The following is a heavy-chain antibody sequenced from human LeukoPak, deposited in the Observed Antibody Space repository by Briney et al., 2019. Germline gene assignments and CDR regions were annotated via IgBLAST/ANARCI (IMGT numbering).Heavy chain of an antibody. Sequence: GGSLRLSCAASGFTFSDYYMSWIRQAPGRGLEWVSYITSDSTIFYADSVRGRFTISRDNAKSSLFLQMSSLRAEDTAVYYCARRHCNTANCFLIDYWGQGTLVTVSP. D-gene: IGHD2/OR15-2a*01. V-gene: IGHV3-11*01. J-gene: IGHJ4*02. CDR2: ITSDSTI. CDR1: GFTFSDYY. CDR3: ARRHCNTANCFLIDY.